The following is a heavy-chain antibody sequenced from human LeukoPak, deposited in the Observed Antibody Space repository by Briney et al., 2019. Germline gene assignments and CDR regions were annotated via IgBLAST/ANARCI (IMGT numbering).Heavy chain of an antibody. CDR3: ARAQSRHCSGGSCYSIFDY. CDR1: GGTFSSYA. J-gene: IGHJ4*02. V-gene: IGHV1-69*13. Sequence: ASVKVSCKASGGTFSSYAISWVRQAPGQGLEWMGGIIPIFGTANYAQKFQGRVTITADESTSTAYMELSRLRSEDTAVYYCARAQSRHCSGGSCYSIFDYWGQGTLVTVSS. D-gene: IGHD2-15*01. CDR2: IIPIFGTA.